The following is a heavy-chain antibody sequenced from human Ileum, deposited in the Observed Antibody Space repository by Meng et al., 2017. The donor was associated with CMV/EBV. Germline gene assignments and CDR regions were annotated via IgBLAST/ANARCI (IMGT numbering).Heavy chain of an antibody. CDR1: TFSNYA. CDR3: ARDRGFWSGYSYNWFDP. V-gene: IGHV1-69*05. D-gene: IGHD3-3*01. J-gene: IGHJ5*02. Sequence: TFSNYAISCVRQAPGQGLEWMGGIIPIFGTANYAQKFQGRVTITTDESTSTAYMELSSLRSEDTALYYCARDRGFWSGYSYNWFDPWGQGTLVTVSS. CDR2: IIPIFGTA.